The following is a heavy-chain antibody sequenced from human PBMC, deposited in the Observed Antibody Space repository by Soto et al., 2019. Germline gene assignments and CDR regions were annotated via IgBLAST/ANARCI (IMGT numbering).Heavy chain of an antibody. D-gene: IGHD3-22*01. CDR2: INHSGRV. Sequence: SETLSLTCAVYGGSFSGHSWTWIRQSPGKGLEWIGDINHSGRVNYSPSLKSRVTISLDTSKNQFSLTLSAVTAADTAMYYRSTRAYDTNGYYRFDPWGQGTLVTVSS. CDR3: STRAYDTNGYYRFDP. J-gene: IGHJ5*01. V-gene: IGHV4-34*01. CDR1: GGSFSGHS.